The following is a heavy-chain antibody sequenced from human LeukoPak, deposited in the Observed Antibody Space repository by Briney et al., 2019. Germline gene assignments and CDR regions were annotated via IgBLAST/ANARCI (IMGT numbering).Heavy chain of an antibody. CDR1: GFTFSSYG. Sequence: GGSLRLSCAASGFTFSSYGWNWVGQAPGKGLEWVANIKQDGSDKYYVDSVKGRFTISRDNAKNSLSLQMNSLRAEDTAVYYCARGSYYFDYWGQGTLVTVSS. J-gene: IGHJ4*02. V-gene: IGHV3-7*01. CDR3: ARGSYYFDY. D-gene: IGHD3-10*01. CDR2: IKQDGSDK.